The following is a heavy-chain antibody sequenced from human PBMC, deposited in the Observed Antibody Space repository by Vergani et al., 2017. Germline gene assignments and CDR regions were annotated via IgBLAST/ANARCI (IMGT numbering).Heavy chain of an antibody. CDR2: LVPIFGTA. Sequence: QVQLVQSGAEVKKPGSSVKVSCKASGDTFSTYAIHWVRQAPGQGLEWMGGLVPIFGTATYAQKFQGRVTITADGSSTTAYMELSTLRSEDTAVYYCTREYDTRGGPGYYRDVWGKGTTILVSS. CDR1: GDTFSTYA. V-gene: IGHV1-69*01. J-gene: IGHJ6*03. D-gene: IGHD3-10*01. CDR3: TREYDTRGGPGYYRDV.